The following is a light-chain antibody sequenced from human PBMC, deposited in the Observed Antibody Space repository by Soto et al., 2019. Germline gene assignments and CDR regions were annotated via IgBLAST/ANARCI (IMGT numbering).Light chain of an antibody. J-gene: IGKJ1*01. V-gene: IGKV3-15*01. CDR2: VAS. CDR3: QQYNGCLWT. Sequence: EIVMTQSPATLSVSPGEGATLSCRASQSVRSKLACYQHKPGQAPMLPIYVASTMATGIPARFSGSWSGTEFTLIISSLQYQDSAVFYCQQYNGCLWTFGQGTRVEIK. CDR1: QSVRSK.